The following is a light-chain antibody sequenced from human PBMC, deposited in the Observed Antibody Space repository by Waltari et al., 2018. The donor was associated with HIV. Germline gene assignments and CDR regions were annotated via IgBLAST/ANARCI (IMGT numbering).Light chain of an antibody. CDR2: DDS. CDR1: NIGTKN. CDR3: QVWDDNSDRWV. Sequence: SYVLTQPPSVSVAPGHTARITCGGNNIGTKNMPWYQQRPGPAPVLVVSDDSDRPSDIPERFSGSNSANTATLSISRVEAGDEADYYCQVWDDNSDRWVCGGGTKLTVL. V-gene: IGLV3-21*02. J-gene: IGLJ3*02.